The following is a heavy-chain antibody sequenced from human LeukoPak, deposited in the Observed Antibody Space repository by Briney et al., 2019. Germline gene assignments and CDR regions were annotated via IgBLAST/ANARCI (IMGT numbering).Heavy chain of an antibody. Sequence: PSQTLSLTCAVSGGSISSGGYSWSWIRQPPGKGLEWIGYIYHSGSTYYNPSLKSRVTISVDRSKNQFSLKLSSVTAADTAVYYCARRYCSSTGCYADYWGQGTLVTVSS. D-gene: IGHD2-2*01. CDR1: GGSISSGGYS. CDR3: ARRYCSSTGCYADY. J-gene: IGHJ4*02. V-gene: IGHV4-30-2*01. CDR2: IYHSGST.